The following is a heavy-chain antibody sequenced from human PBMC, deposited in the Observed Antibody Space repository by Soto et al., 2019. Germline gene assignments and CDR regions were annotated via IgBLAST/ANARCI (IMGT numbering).Heavy chain of an antibody. CDR1: GFTFSSYS. V-gene: IGHV3-48*01. CDR2: ISSSSSTI. CDR3: ARDDRGIGAVVVAANAFDY. Sequence: PGGSLRLSCAASGFTFSSYSMNWVRQAPGKGLEWVSYISSSSSTIYYADSVKGRFTISRDNAKNSLYLQMNSLRAEDTAVYYCARDDRGIGAVVVAANAFDYWGQGTLVTVSS. J-gene: IGHJ4*02. D-gene: IGHD2-15*01.